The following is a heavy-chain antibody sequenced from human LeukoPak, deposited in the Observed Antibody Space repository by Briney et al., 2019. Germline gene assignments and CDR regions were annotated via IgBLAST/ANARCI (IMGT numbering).Heavy chain of an antibody. CDR2: IYYSGST. J-gene: IGHJ4*02. V-gene: IGHV4-59*01. CDR3: ARHLAYDFWSGPSPSFDY. Sequence: KPSETLSLTCTVSGGSISSYYWSWIRQPPGKGLEWIGYIYYSGSTNYNPSLKSRVTISVDTSKNQFSLKLSSVTAADTAVYYCARHLAYDFWSGPSPSFDYWGQGALVTVSS. CDR1: GGSISSYY. D-gene: IGHD3-3*01.